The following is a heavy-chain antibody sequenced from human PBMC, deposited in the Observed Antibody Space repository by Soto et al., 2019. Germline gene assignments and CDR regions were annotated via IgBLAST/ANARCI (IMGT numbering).Heavy chain of an antibody. J-gene: IGHJ4*02. D-gene: IGHD3-3*01. V-gene: IGHV2-5*02. CDR2: IYWDDDK. CDR1: GFSLTTSGVG. Sequence: QITLNESGPTVGRPTETLTLTCRFSGFSLTTSGVGVGWIRQSPGKAPEWLALIYWDDDKRYSASLKSRLTINKDTSKNQVVLTVSDLDPTDTATYYCAHRVLRTVFGLVTTTAIYFDFWGQGTPVAVSS. CDR3: AHRVLRTVFGLVTTTAIYFDF.